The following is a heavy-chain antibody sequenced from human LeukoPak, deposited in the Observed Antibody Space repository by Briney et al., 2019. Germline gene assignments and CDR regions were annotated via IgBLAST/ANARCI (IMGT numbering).Heavy chain of an antibody. Sequence: GGSLRLSCVASGITFSNYAVSWVRQAPEKGLDWVSVISGSAHKIRYADSVKGRFTISRNNSENIVYLQMNNLRAEDTAVYYCAGRVTGYSSGYVYWGQGTLVTVSS. V-gene: IGHV3-23*01. D-gene: IGHD5-18*01. CDR3: AGRVTGYSSGYVY. J-gene: IGHJ4*02. CDR1: GITFSNYA. CDR2: ISGSAHKI.